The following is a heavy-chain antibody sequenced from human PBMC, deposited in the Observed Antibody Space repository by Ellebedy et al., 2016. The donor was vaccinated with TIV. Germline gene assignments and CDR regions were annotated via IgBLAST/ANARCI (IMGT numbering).Heavy chain of an antibody. D-gene: IGHD3-3*01. CDR2: SRGKVYGGTT. Sequence: GESLKISCAASGFSFSDHYMDWVCPAPGKGLAWVGFSRGKVYGGTTEYAPSVKDRFTISRDDSNRILYLEMNNLKTDDTAVYYCAREGFGAWFDTWGQGTLVTVSS. CDR3: AREGFGAWFDT. J-gene: IGHJ5*02. CDR1: GFSFSDHY. V-gene: IGHV3-71*01.